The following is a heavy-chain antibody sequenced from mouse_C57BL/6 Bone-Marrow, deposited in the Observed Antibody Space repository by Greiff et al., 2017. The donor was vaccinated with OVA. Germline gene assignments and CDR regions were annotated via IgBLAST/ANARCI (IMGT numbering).Heavy chain of an antibody. Sequence: EVQLQQSGPELVKPGASVKIPCKASGYTFTDYNMDWVKQSHGKSLEWIGDINPNNGGTIYNQKFKGKATLTVDKSSSTPYMVLRSLTSEDTAVYYCARGGEGDSGYSPWFAYWGQGTLVTVSA. J-gene: IGHJ3*01. CDR3: ARGGEGDSGYSPWFAY. D-gene: IGHD2-3*01. V-gene: IGHV1-18*01. CDR2: INPNNGGT. CDR1: GYTFTDYN.